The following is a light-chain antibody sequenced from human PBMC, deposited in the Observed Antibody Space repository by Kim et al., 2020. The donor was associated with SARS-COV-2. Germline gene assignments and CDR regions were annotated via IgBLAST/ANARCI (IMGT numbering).Light chain of an antibody. Sequence: VAPGRTARIAWGGNNIGSKSVHWYQQRPGQAPILVIYYGSDRPSGIPERFSGSNSGNTATLTISRVEAGDEADYYCQVWDSSSDVVFGGGTQLTVL. CDR2: YGS. J-gene: IGLJ2*01. CDR1: NIGSKS. V-gene: IGLV3-21*04. CDR3: QVWDSSSDVV.